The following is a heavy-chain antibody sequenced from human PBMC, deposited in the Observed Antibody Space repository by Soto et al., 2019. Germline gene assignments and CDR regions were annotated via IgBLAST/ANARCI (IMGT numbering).Heavy chain of an antibody. V-gene: IGHV3-30*18. CDR3: AKEMSPKTVPISSSPWGDS. CDR1: GFTLSTFG. J-gene: IGHJ5*01. CDR2: VSYDESHV. Sequence: GGSLRLSCAASGFTLSTFGIHWVRQAPDKGLEWVALVSYDESHVYYADSVKGRFAISRDISKNTVYLQMESLRSEDTAIYYCAKEMSPKTVPISSSPWGDSWGQGTPAPVSP. D-gene: IGHD6-6*01.